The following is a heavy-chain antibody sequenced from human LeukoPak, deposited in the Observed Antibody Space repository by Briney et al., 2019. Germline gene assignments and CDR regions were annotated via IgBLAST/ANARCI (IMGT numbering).Heavy chain of an antibody. D-gene: IGHD6-13*01. Sequence: GGSLRLSCAASGFTFSSYWMSWVRQAPGKGLEWVANIKQDGSEKYYVDSVKGRFTISRDNSKNTLYLQMNSLRAEDTAVYYCARTAAAGSKKYYFDYWGQGTLVTVSS. CDR3: ARTAAAGSKKYYFDY. CDR1: GFTFSSYW. CDR2: IKQDGSEK. J-gene: IGHJ4*02. V-gene: IGHV3-7*01.